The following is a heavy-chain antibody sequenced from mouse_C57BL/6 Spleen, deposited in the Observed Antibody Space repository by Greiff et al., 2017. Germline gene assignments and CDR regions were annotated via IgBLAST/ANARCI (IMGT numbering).Heavy chain of an antibody. J-gene: IGHJ3*01. CDR1: GFTFSSYA. Sequence: EVMLVESGGGLVKPGGSLKLSCAASGFTFSSYAMSWVRQTPEKRLEWVATISDGGSYTYYPDNVKGRFTISRDNAKNNLYLQMSHLKSEDTAMYYCAREERWFAYWGQGTLVTVSA. CDR3: AREERWFAY. V-gene: IGHV5-4*01. CDR2: ISDGGSYT.